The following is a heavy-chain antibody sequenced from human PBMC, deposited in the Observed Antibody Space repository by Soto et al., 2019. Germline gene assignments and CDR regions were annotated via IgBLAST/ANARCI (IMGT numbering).Heavy chain of an antibody. J-gene: IGHJ3*01. Sequence: EVQMVESGGGLVKPGGSLRLSCAVSGFSFRDAWMNWVRQAPGKGLEWVGRIKSKAAGGAIDYAAPVKDRFTISRDDSKDTLYLQINSLKTEDTAMYYCTTDGSFGGVVVAFHLWDQGTMLSVSS. D-gene: IGHD3-10*01. CDR2: IKSKAAGGAI. CDR3: TTDGSFGGVVVAFHL. V-gene: IGHV3-15*07. CDR1: GFSFRDAW.